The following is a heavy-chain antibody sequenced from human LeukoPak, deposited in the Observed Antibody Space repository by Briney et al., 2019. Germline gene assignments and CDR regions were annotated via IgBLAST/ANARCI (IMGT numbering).Heavy chain of an antibody. V-gene: IGHV4-34*01. CDR2: INHSGST. Sequence: SETLSLTCAVYGGSFSGYYWSWIRQPPGKGLEWIGEINHSGSTNYNPSLKSRVTISVDTSKNQFSLKLSSVTAADTAVYYCARGSKFHGYVRWGQGTLVTVSS. CDR1: GGSFSGYY. J-gene: IGHJ4*02. D-gene: IGHD3-16*01. CDR3: ARGSKFHGYVR.